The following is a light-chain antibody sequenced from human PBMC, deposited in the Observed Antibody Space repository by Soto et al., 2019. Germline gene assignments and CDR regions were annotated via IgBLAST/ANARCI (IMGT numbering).Light chain of an antibody. J-gene: IGKJ2*03. V-gene: IGKV1-5*01. CDR1: QTISSW. CDR3: QQYDTYPFS. CDR2: DAS. Sequence: DIQMTQSPSTLSASVGDRVAITCRASQTISSWLAWYQQKPGKAPKLLIYDASNLERGVPSRLSGIRSGTEFTLTISSLQPDDFATYYCQQYDTYPFSFGQGTKLEIK.